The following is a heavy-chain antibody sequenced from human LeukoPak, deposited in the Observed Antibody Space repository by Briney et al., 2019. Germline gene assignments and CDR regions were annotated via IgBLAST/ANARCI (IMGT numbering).Heavy chain of an antibody. CDR3: ARDLGQWLAGGMDV. J-gene: IGHJ6*02. CDR1: GFTFSSYS. D-gene: IGHD6-19*01. Sequence: GGSLRLSCAASGFTFSSYSMNWVRQAPGEGLEWVSSISSSSSYIYYADSVKGRFTISRDNAKNSLYLQMNSLRAEDTAVYYRARDLGQWLAGGMDVWGQGTTVTVSS. CDR2: ISSSSSYI. V-gene: IGHV3-21*01.